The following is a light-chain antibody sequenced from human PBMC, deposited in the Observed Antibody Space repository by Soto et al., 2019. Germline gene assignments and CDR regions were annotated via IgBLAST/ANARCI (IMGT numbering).Light chain of an antibody. V-gene: IGLV4-69*02. J-gene: IGLJ3*02. CDR2: LNNDGSH. Sequence: QLVLTQPPSASASLGASAKLICSLSSGHSYYAIAWHQQQPEKGLRFLMKLNNDGSHARGDGIPDRFSGSSSGAERYLTISSLQSEDEGDYHCQTWDSGIQVFGGGTKLTVL. CDR3: QTWDSGIQV. CDR1: SGHSYYA.